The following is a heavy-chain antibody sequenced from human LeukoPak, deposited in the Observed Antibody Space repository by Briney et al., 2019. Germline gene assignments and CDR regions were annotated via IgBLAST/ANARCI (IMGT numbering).Heavy chain of an antibody. D-gene: IGHD2-15*01. V-gene: IGHV1-46*01. J-gene: IGHJ4*02. CDR2: INPSGGST. Sequence: GASVKVSCKASGYTFTSYYIHWVRQAPGQGLEWMGIINPSGGSTSYAQKFQGRVTMTRDTSTSTVFMELSSLRSEDTAVYYCASRKRFCSSGDCYPTYYFDYWGQGTLVTVSS. CDR3: ASRKRFCSSGDCYPTYYFDY. CDR1: GYTFTSYY.